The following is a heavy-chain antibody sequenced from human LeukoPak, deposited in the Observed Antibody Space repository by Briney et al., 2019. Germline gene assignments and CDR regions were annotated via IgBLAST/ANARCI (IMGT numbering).Heavy chain of an antibody. J-gene: IGHJ6*02. CDR2: ISYDGSNK. CDR3: AREGIFPSEYCSSTSCYNYYYYGMDV. D-gene: IGHD2-2*02. Sequence: GGSLRLSCAASGFTFSSYAMHWVRQAPGKGLEWVAVISYDGSNKYYADSVKGRFIISRDNSKNTRYLQMNSLRAEDTAVYYCAREGIFPSEYCSSTSCYNYYYYGMDVWGQGTTVTLSS. CDR1: GFTFSSYA. V-gene: IGHV3-30*04.